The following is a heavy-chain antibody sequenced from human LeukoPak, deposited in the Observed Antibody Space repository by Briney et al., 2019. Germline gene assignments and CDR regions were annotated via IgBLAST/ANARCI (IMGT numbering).Heavy chain of an antibody. J-gene: IGHJ6*02. CDR2: IYYSGST. CDR3: ARHSGSWWWQDQDYYGMDV. V-gene: IGHV4-59*08. D-gene: IGHD2-21*01. CDR1: GGSISSYY. Sequence: SETLSLTCTVSGGSISSYYWSWIRQPPGKGLEWIGCIYYSGSTNYNPSLKSRVTISVDTSKNQFSLKLSSVTAADTAVYYCARHSGSWWWQDQDYYGMDVWGQGTTVTVSS.